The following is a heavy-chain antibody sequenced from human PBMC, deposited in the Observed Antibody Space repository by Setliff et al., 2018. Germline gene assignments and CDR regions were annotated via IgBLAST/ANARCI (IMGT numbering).Heavy chain of an antibody. D-gene: IGHD2-8*01. CDR1: GGSISSGSYY. J-gene: IGHJ4*02. CDR3: ARDPGFHSGTWCLGD. Sequence: SETLSLTCTVSGGSISSGSYYWSWIRQPAGKGLEWIGRISTSESSNYNPSLNSRVTISLDTSANRFSLNLASVTAADTALYYCARDPGFHSGTWCLGDWGQGIQVTVSS. CDR2: ISTSESS. V-gene: IGHV4-61*02.